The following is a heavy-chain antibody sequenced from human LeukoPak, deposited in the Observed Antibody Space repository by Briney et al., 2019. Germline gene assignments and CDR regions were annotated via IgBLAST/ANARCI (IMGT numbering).Heavy chain of an antibody. CDR3: ARHRYSGSDTQGFDY. Sequence: GESLKISCKGSGYIFTNYWIAWVRQMPGKGLEWIGIVYPTNSETRYSPSFQGQVTISAEKSSSTGYLQWSSLKASDSAMYYCARHRYSGSDTQGFDYWGQGTLVTVSS. CDR2: VYPTNSET. CDR1: GYIFTNYW. J-gene: IGHJ4*02. V-gene: IGHV5-51*01. D-gene: IGHD5-12*01.